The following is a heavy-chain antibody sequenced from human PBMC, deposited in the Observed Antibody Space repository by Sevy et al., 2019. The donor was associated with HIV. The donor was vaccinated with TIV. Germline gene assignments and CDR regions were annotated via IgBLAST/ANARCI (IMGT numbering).Heavy chain of an antibody. CDR3: TTEYPYGPFDN. Sequence: GGSLRLSCAGSGITFSIAWMSWVRQVPGKGLEWVGRIKSKTDPGTTDYAAPVKGRFTISRDDSKSTLYLQMNSLKTEDTAVYYCTTEYPYGPFDNWGLGTLVTVSS. D-gene: IGHD3-16*01. J-gene: IGHJ4*02. CDR2: IKSKTDPGTT. CDR1: GITFSIAW. V-gene: IGHV3-15*01.